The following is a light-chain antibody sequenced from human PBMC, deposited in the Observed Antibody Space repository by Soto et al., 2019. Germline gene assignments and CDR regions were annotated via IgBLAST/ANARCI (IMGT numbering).Light chain of an antibody. CDR1: TSDVGGYNF. Sequence: QSVLTQPPSASRSPGQSVTISFTGTTSDVGGYNFVSWYQHHPGKAPKLIIYEVTKRPSGVPDRFSGSKSGNPASLTVSGLLAADECDYYCASYAGGNQVFGTGTK. CDR3: ASYAGGNQV. V-gene: IGLV2-8*02. J-gene: IGLJ1*01. CDR2: EVT.